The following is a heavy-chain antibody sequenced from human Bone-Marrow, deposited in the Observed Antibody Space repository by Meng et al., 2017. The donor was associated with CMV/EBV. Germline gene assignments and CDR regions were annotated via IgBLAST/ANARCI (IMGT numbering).Heavy chain of an antibody. CDR3: ARYRTTADY. Sequence: GGSLRLSCAASGFTFDDYAMHWVRQAPGKGLEWVSGISWNSGSIGYADSVKGRFTISRDNAKDSLFLQMNSLRAEDTAVYYCARYRTTADYWGQGTLVTVSS. D-gene: IGHD1-1*01. V-gene: IGHV3-9*01. CDR1: GFTFDDYA. CDR2: ISWNSGSI. J-gene: IGHJ4*02.